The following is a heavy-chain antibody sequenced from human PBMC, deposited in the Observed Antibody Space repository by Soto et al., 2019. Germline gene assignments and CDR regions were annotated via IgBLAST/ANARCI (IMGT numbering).Heavy chain of an antibody. J-gene: IGHJ4*02. V-gene: IGHV4-39*01. CDR3: ARQWGSSGWYV. CDR1: GGSISSSSYY. CDR2: IYYSGST. Sequence: QLQLQESGPGLVKPSETLSLTCTVSGGSISSSSYYWGWIRQPPGKGLEWIGSIYYSGSTYYNPSLKSRVTISVDTSKNQFSLKLSSVTAADTAVYYCARQWGSSGWYVWGQGTLVTVSS. D-gene: IGHD6-19*01.